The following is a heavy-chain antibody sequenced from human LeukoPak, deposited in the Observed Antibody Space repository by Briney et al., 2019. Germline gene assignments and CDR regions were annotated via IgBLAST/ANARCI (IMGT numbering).Heavy chain of an antibody. CDR1: GFTFSSYA. Sequence: PGRSLRLSCAASGFTFSSYAMHWVRQAPGKGLEWVAVISYDGSNKYYADSVKGRFTISRDNSKNTLYLQMNSLRAEDTAVYYCAKDSEYGSGSYFDYWGQGTLVTVSS. CDR2: ISYDGSNK. D-gene: IGHD3-10*01. J-gene: IGHJ4*02. V-gene: IGHV3-30*04. CDR3: AKDSEYGSGSYFDY.